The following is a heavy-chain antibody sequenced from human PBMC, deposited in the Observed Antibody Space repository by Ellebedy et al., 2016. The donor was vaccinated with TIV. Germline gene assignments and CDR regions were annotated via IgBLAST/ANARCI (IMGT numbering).Heavy chain of an antibody. J-gene: IGHJ4*02. Sequence: ASVKVSCKASGYTFTSYGISWVRQAPGQGLEWMGWISAYNGNTNYAQKLQGRVTMTTDTSTSTAYMELRSLRSDDTAVYYCARHDRGGFARGVIIAGPDYWGQGTLVTVSS. V-gene: IGHV1-18*01. CDR1: GYTFTSYG. CDR2: ISAYNGNT. CDR3: ARHDRGGFARGVIIAGPDY. D-gene: IGHD3-10*01.